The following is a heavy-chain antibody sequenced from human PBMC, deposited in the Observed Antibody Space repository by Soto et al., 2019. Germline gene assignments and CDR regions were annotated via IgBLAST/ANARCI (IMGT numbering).Heavy chain of an antibody. CDR2: ISAYNGNT. J-gene: IGHJ4*02. D-gene: IGHD6-19*01. CDR1: GYTFTSYG. V-gene: IGHV1-18*01. CDR3: ARDPTGRSGWYRGANFDY. Sequence: QVQLVQSGAEVKKPGASVKVSCKASGYTFTSYGISWVRKAPGQGLEWMGWISAYNGNTNYAQKLQGRVTMTTDTSTSTAYMELRSLRSDDTAVYYCARDPTGRSGWYRGANFDYWGQGTLVTVSS.